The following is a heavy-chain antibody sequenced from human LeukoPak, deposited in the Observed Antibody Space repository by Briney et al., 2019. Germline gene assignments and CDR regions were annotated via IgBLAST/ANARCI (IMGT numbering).Heavy chain of an antibody. CDR3: ANQRGRYCSGDSCYFILDY. V-gene: IGHV4-39*01. D-gene: IGHD2-15*01. Sequence: SETLSLTCTVSGGSISSSSYYWGWIRQPPGKGLEWIGSIYYSGSTYYNPSLKSRVTISVDTSKNQFSLKLSSVTAADTAVYYCANQRGRYCSGDSCYFILDYWGQGTLVTVSS. CDR2: IYYSGST. CDR1: GGSISSSSYY. J-gene: IGHJ4*02.